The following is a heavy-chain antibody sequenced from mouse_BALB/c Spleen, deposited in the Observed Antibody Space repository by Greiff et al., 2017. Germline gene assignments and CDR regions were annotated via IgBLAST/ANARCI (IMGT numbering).Heavy chain of an antibody. Sequence: EVKLQQSGPELVKPGASVKISCKASGYSFTGYFMNWVMQSHGKSLEWIGRINPYNGDTFYNQKFKGKATLTVDKSSSTAHMELRSLASEDSAVYYCARGGYSWYFDVWGAGTTVTVSS. CDR3: ARGGYSWYFDV. J-gene: IGHJ1*01. CDR2: INPYNGDT. D-gene: IGHD2-3*01. CDR1: GYSFTGYF. V-gene: IGHV1-20*02.